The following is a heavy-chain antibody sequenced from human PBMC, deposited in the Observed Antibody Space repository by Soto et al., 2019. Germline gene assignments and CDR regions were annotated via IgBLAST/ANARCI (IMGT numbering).Heavy chain of an antibody. D-gene: IGHD2-2*01. CDR3: ARGSTSFEF. J-gene: IGHJ4*02. CDR2: IVVGSGNT. Sequence: ASVKVSCKASGFTFTNSAIQWVRQARGQRLEWIGWIVVGSGNTNYAQKFQERLTITRDMSTSTAYMELSSLRSEDMAIYYCARGSTSFEFWGLGTLVTVSS. V-gene: IGHV1-58*02. CDR1: GFTFTNSA.